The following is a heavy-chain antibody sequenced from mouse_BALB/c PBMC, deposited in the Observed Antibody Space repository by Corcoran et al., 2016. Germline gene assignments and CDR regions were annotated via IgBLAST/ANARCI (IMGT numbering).Heavy chain of an antibody. Sequence: QVQLQQSGAELMKPGASVKISCKATGYTFSSYWIEWVKQRPGHGLEWIGEILPGSGSTNYNEKFKGKATFTADTSSNTAYMQLSSLTSEDSAVYYCARDYGSPYWYFYVWGAGTTVTVSS. CDR3: ARDYGSPYWYFYV. V-gene: IGHV1-9*01. D-gene: IGHD1-2*01. J-gene: IGHJ1*01. CDR2: ILPGSGST. CDR1: GYTFSSYW.